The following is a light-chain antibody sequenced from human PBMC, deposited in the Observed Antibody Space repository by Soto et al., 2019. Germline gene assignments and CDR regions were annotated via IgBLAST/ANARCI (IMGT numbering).Light chain of an antibody. J-gene: IGLJ3*02. CDR3: QSYDTSLRGSTWV. CDR1: NRDVGSYNL. CDR2: EVR. Sequence: QSALTQPASVSGSPGQSITIACTGTNRDVGSYNLVSWYQQRPGEAPKLIISEVRNRPSGISYRFTGSKSGNTASLTISGLQAEDEADYYCQSYDTSLRGSTWVFGGGTKLTVL. V-gene: IGLV2-14*01.